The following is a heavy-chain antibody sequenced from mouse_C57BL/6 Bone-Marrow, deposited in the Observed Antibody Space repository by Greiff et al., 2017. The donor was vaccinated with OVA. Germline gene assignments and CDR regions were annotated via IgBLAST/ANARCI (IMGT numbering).Heavy chain of an antibody. V-gene: IGHV7-3*01. CDR1: GFTFTDYY. CDR3: AIYGTGTLFAY. Sequence: DVMLVESGGGLVQPGGSLSLSCAASGFTFTDYYMSWVRQPPGKALEWLGFIRNNANGYTTEYNASVKGRFTISRDNTQSILYLQMNAQRAEYSATYNCAIYGTGTLFAYWGQGTLVTVSA. CDR2: IRNNANGYTT. J-gene: IGHJ3*01. D-gene: IGHD4-1*01.